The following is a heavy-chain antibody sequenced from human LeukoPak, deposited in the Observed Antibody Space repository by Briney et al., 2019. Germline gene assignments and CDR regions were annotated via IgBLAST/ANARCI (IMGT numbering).Heavy chain of an antibody. Sequence: GGSLRLSCAASGFTFGTYWMHWVRQAPGKGLVWVSRINSDGITTTYADSVKGRFSTSRDNAKNTLWLQMNSLRAEDTAVYYCARDREGNYYDSGGSDYWGQGTLVTVSS. V-gene: IGHV3-74*01. CDR1: GFTFGTYW. CDR3: ARDREGNYYDSGGSDY. D-gene: IGHD3-22*01. CDR2: INSDGITT. J-gene: IGHJ4*02.